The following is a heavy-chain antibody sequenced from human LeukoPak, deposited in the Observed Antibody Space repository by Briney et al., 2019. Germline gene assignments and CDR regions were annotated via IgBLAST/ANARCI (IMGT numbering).Heavy chain of an antibody. CDR1: GFTFSSYA. D-gene: IGHD4-17*01. CDR3: AAAVNTGRAEHY. CDR2: INNSGTDT. J-gene: IGHJ4*02. V-gene: IGHV3-23*01. Sequence: GGSLTLSCAASGFTFSSYAMTWVRQSPGKGLEWVSSINNSGTDTYYEDSVKGRFTISRDNSKNTLFLHINSLSAEDMAVYYCAAAVNTGRAEHYWGQGTMV.